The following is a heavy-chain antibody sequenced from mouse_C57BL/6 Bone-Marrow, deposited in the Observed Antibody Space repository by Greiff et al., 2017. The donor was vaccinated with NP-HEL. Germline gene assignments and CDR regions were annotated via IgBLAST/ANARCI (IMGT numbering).Heavy chain of an antibody. CDR2: IDPEDGET. CDR3: AITTVVGSPYYYAMDY. Sequence: EVQLQQSGAELVKPGASVKLSCTASGFNIKDYYMHWVKQRTEQGLEWIGRIDPEDGETKYAPKFQGKATIPADTSSNTAYLQLSSLTSEDTAVYYCAITTVVGSPYYYAMDYWGQGTSVTVSS. J-gene: IGHJ4*01. V-gene: IGHV14-2*01. D-gene: IGHD1-1*01. CDR1: GFNIKDYY.